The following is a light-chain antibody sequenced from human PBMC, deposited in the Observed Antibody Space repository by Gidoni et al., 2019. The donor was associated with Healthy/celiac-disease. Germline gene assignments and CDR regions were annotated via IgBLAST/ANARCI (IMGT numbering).Light chain of an antibody. CDR1: QSISSW. J-gene: IGKJ1*01. Sequence: DIQLTQSPSTLSASVGDRVTITCRASQSISSWLAWYHQKPGKAPKLLIYKASSLESGVPSRFSGSGSGTEFTLTISSLQPDDFATYYCQQYNSYSPWTFGQXTKVEIK. CDR3: QQYNSYSPWT. V-gene: IGKV1-5*03. CDR2: KAS.